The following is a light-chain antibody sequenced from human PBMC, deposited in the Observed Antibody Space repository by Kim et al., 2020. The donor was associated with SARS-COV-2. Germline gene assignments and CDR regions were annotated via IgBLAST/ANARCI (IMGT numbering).Light chain of an antibody. CDR3: QQSGSLPHT. V-gene: IGKV6-21*01. Sequence: VTQKETLPCTCRHSDSIGSIVHWYQQTPGQPPRLLIKYASQSSTVVPTRFSGSGSGTDFILTINSLEAEDAATYYCQQSGSLPHTFGQGTKLEI. J-gene: IGKJ2*01. CDR2: YAS. CDR1: DSIGSI.